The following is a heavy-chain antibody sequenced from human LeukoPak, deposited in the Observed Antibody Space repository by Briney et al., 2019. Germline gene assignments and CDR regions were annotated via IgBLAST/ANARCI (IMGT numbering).Heavy chain of an antibody. CDR3: ARDVRYISSSGGFWFDP. Sequence: SETLSLTCSVSGGSISSYYWSWIRQPPGKGLEWIGYTYHSGSTNYNPSLKSRVTISEDTSKNYFSLKLSSMTAADTAVYYCARDVRYISSSGGFWFDPWGQGTLVTVSS. V-gene: IGHV4-59*01. CDR1: GGSISSYY. D-gene: IGHD6-6*01. J-gene: IGHJ5*02. CDR2: TYHSGST.